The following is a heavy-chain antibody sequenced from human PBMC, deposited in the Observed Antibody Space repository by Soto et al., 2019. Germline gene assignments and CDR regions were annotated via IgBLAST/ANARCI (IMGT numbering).Heavy chain of an antibody. Sequence: QVQLVQSGAEVKKPGASVKVSCKASGYTFTSYGISWVRQAPGQGLEWMGWISAYNGNTNYAQKLQGRVTMTTDTSRSTAYMELRSLRSDDTGVYYCAIHLQLGRGYLGELPKADAFDIWGHGTMVTGSS. CDR1: GYTFTSYG. J-gene: IGHJ3*02. V-gene: IGHV1-18*01. CDR2: ISAYNGNT. D-gene: IGHD3-16*01. CDR3: AIHLQLGRGYLGELPKADAFDI.